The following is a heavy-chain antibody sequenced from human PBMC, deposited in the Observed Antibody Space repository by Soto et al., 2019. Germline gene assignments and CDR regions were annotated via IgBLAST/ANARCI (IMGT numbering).Heavy chain of an antibody. CDR3: ARGPVERIAVACAQHYYYYGMDV. V-gene: IGHV6-1*01. J-gene: IGHJ6*02. D-gene: IGHD6-19*01. CDR2: TYYRSRLFT. CDR1: GDSVSSNSAA. Sequence: SQTLSLTCAISGDSVSSNSAAWNWIRRSPSRGLEWLGRTYYRSRLFTEYALSVKSRITINPDTSKNQFSLQLNSVTPEDTAVYYCARGPVERIAVACAQHYYYYGMDVWGQGTTVTVSS.